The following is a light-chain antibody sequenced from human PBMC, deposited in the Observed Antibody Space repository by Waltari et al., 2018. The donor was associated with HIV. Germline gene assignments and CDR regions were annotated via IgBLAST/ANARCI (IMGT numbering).Light chain of an antibody. CDR2: YDS. V-gene: IGLV3-21*04. J-gene: IGLJ3*02. CDR1: SIGSTS. Sequence: SYVLTQPPSMSVAPGQTARISCGGNSIGSTSVHWYQQKPGQAPVVVISYDSDRPSGIPERFSGSTSGNTATLTISRVEAGDEADYYCQVWDSSSDHWVFGGGTKLTVL. CDR3: QVWDSSSDHWV.